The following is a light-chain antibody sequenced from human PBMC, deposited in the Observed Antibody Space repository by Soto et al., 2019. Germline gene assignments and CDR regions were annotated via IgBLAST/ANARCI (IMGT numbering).Light chain of an antibody. CDR2: WAS. CDR3: QQYYSTPHT. Sequence: DIVMTQSPDSLAVSLGERATINCKSSQSVLYSSNNKNYLAWYQQKPGQPPKLLIYWASTRESGVPDRFSGSGSGTDFTLTIISLQAEDVAVHYCQQYYSTPHTFGQGTKVEIK. J-gene: IGKJ1*01. CDR1: QSVLYSSNNKNY. V-gene: IGKV4-1*01.